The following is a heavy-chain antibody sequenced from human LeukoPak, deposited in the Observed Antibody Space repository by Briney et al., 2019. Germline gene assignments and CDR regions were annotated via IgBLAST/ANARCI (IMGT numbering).Heavy chain of an antibody. V-gene: IGHV3-23*01. CDR2: ISGSGGST. J-gene: IGHJ4*02. D-gene: IGHD3-3*01. CDR3: AKGNDFWSGYYN. Sequence: GGSLRLSCVASGFSFRRYSMSWVRQAPGQGLEWVSAISGSGGSTYYADSVKGRFTISRDNSKNTLYLQMNSLRAEDTAVYYCAKGNDFWSGYYNWGQGTLVTVSS. CDR1: GFSFRRYS.